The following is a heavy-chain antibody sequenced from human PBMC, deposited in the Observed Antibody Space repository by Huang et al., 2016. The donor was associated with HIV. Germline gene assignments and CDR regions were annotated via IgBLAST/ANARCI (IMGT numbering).Heavy chain of an antibody. V-gene: IGHV1-69*13. CDR2: IIPMFGTT. Sequence: QVQLVQSGAEVKRPGASVKVSCRASGGPFSTNAVSWVRQAPGQGLEWMGWIIPMFGTTNYAQRFQGKVTITADESSSTVYMELSSLRSDDTAVYYCARQPYCGGDCAHYYYFYMDVWGKGTTVTVSS. CDR1: GGPFSTNA. D-gene: IGHD2-21*02. J-gene: IGHJ6*03. CDR3: ARQPYCGGDCAHYYYFYMDV.